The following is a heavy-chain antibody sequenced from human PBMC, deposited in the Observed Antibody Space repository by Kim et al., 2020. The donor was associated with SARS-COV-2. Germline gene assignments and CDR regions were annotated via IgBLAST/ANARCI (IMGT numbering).Heavy chain of an antibody. J-gene: IGHJ4*02. CDR3: AFGVYSSGYYYFDY. V-gene: IGHV1-69*01. Sequence: QKFQGRVTITADESTSTAYMELSSLRSEDTAVYYCAFGVYSSGYYYFDYWGQGTLVTVSS. D-gene: IGHD3-22*01.